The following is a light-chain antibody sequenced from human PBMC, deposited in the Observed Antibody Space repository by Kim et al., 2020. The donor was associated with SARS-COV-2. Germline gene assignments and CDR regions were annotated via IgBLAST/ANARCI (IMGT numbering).Light chain of an antibody. J-gene: IGLJ2*01. CDR1: KLGDKY. CDR3: QAWDRNTVV. V-gene: IGLV3-1*01. CDR2: QNR. Sequence: SYELTQPPSVSVSPGQTASITCSGDKLGDKYACWYRQKPGQSPALVIYQNRKRPSGIPDRFSGSNSGNTATLTISGTQTMDEADYYCQAWDRNTVVFGGG.